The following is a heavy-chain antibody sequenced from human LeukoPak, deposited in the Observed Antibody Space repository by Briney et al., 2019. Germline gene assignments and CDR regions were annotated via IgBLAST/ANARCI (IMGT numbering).Heavy chain of an antibody. CDR3: AREIGSSPWFDY. J-gene: IGHJ4*02. D-gene: IGHD6-13*01. Sequence: PGGSLRLSCAVSGGSISSSSWWNWVRQPPGKGLEWIGEIYHSGSTNYNPSLRSRVTISVDKSKNQFSLNLSSVTAADTAVYYCAREIGSSPWFDYWGQGTLVTVSS. V-gene: IGHV4-4*02. CDR2: IYHSGST. CDR1: GGSISSSSW.